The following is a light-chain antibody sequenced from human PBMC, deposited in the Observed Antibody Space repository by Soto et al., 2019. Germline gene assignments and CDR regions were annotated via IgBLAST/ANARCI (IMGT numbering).Light chain of an antibody. CDR2: GTS. J-gene: IGKJ1*01. V-gene: IGKV3-20*01. Sequence: EIVLTQSPGTLSLSPGERATLSRRASQSVSSSYLAWYQQKPGQAPRLLIYGTSSRATAIPDRFSGSGSGTDFTLTISRLEPEDFAVHYCQQYGSSSWTFGQGTKV. CDR1: QSVSSSY. CDR3: QQYGSSSWT.